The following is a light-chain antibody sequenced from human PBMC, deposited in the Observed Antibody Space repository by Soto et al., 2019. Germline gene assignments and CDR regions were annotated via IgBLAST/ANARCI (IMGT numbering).Light chain of an antibody. V-gene: IGLV1-40*01. CDR3: QSYDSSLSGFYV. J-gene: IGLJ1*01. Sequence: QSVLTQPPSVSGAPGQRVTISCTGSSSNIGAGYDVHWYQQLPGTAPKLLIYGNSNRPSGVPDRFSGSKSGTSASLAITWLQAEDEADYYCQSYDSSLSGFYVFGTGTPLTVL. CDR1: SSNIGAGYD. CDR2: GNS.